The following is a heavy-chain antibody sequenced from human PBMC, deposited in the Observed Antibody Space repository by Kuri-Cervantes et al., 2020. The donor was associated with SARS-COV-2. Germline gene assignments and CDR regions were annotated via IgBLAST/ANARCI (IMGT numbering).Heavy chain of an antibody. V-gene: IGHV1-46*01. CDR2: INPSGGST. CDR1: GYTFTSYY. CDR3: ARVGATYFYGMNV. D-gene: IGHD1-26*01. J-gene: IGHJ6*02. Sequence: ASVKVSCKASGYTFTSYYMHWVRQAPGQGLEWMGTINPSGGSTSYAQKFQGRVTMTTDTSTSTAYMELRSLRSDDTAVYYCARVGATYFYGMNVWGQGTTVTVSS.